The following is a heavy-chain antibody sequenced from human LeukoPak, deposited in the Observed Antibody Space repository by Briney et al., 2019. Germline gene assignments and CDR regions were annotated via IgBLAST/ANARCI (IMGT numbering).Heavy chain of an antibody. Sequence: SETLSLTCTVSGGSVSSGSYYWSWIRQPPGKGLEWIGYISYSGSTNYNPSLKSRVTISEDTSKNQFSLKLSSVTAADTAVYYCAREYGGNSGLYYLDYWGQGTLVTVSS. CDR1: GGSVSSGSYY. CDR2: ISYSGST. CDR3: AREYGGNSGLYYLDY. J-gene: IGHJ4*02. V-gene: IGHV4-61*01. D-gene: IGHD4-23*01.